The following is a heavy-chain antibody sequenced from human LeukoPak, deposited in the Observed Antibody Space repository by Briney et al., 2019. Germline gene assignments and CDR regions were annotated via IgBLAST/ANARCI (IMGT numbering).Heavy chain of an antibody. D-gene: IGHD1-26*01. J-gene: IGHJ4*02. CDR2: IRSKAYGGTT. Sequence: GGSLRLSCTASGFTFGDYAMSWARQAPGKGLEWVGFIRSKAYGGTTEYAASVKGRFTISRDDSKSIAYLQMNSLKTEDTAVYYCTRAGKWELVFDYWGQGTLVTVSS. V-gene: IGHV3-49*04. CDR3: TRAGKWELVFDY. CDR1: GFTFGDYA.